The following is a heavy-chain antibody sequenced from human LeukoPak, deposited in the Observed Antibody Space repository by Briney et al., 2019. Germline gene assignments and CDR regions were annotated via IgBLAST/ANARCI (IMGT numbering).Heavy chain of an antibody. CDR1: GGSISSGDYY. Sequence: PSQTLSLTCTVSGGSISSGDYYWSWIRQPPGKGLEWIGYIYYSGSTYYNPSLKSRVTISVDTSRNQFSLKLSSVTAADTAVYYCARGRNYYDILTGYAYNWFDPGAREPWSPSPQ. D-gene: IGHD3-9*01. CDR3: ARGRNYYDILTGYAYNWFDP. J-gene: IGHJ5*02. V-gene: IGHV4-30-4*01. CDR2: IYYSGST.